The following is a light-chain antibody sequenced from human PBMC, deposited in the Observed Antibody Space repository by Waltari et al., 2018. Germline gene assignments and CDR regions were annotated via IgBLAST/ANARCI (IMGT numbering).Light chain of an antibody. CDR3: QQYNIWPPWT. Sequence: EIVMTQSPATLSVSPGARATLSCRASQSISSHVAWYQQKPGQAPRLLMYGASSRAPGIPARFSGSGSGTEFTLTISSLQSEDVAVYYCQQYNIWPPWTFGQGTKVEIK. CDR2: GAS. V-gene: IGKV3D-15*01. CDR1: QSISSH. J-gene: IGKJ1*01.